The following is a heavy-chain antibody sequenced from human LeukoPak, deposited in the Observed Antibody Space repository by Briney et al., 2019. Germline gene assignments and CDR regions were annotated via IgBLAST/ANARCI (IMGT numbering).Heavy chain of an antibody. CDR2: IYSGGRT. CDR1: GFTVSNNY. CDR3: VRVEGSGSYYYSFNY. D-gene: IGHD3-10*01. Sequence: GSLRLSCAASGFTVSNNYMSWVRQAPGKGLEWVSVIYSGGRTYYADSVKGRFTISRDNSKNTLYLQMNSLRAEDTAVYYCVRVEGSGSYYYSFNYWGQGTLVTVSS. J-gene: IGHJ4*02. V-gene: IGHV3-66*01.